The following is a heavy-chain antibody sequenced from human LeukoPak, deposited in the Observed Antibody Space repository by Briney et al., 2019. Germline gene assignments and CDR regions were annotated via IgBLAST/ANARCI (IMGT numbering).Heavy chain of an antibody. CDR2: IIPIFGTA. V-gene: IGHV1-69*05. Sequence: SVKVSCKASGGTFSSYAISWVRQAPGQGLEWMGRIIPIFGTANYAQKFQGRVTITTDESTSTAYMELSSLRSEDTAVYYCARDFRLGEIRMFDPWGQGTLVTVSS. CDR1: GGTFSSYA. D-gene: IGHD3-16*01. J-gene: IGHJ5*02. CDR3: ARDFRLGEIRMFDP.